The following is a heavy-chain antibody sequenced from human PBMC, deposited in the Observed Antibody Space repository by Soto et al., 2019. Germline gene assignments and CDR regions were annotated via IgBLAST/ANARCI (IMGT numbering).Heavy chain of an antibody. CDR2: VYWHDDK. CDR3: VRLMSPDTTGYFDY. V-gene: IGHV2-5*01. Sequence: QITLKHSGPTLVKPTQTLTLTCTVSGFSLTTPGLGVGWIRQPPGKALEWLTLVYWHDDKRYSSSLSDRLTIARDTSNNQVVLSMTNMDPEDSATYYCVRLMSPDTTGYFDYWGQGILVTVSS. CDR1: GFSLTTPGLG. J-gene: IGHJ4*02. D-gene: IGHD1-1*01.